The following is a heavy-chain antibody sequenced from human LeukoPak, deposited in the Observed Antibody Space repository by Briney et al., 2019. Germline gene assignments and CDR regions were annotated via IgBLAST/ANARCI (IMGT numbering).Heavy chain of an antibody. D-gene: IGHD3-10*01. CDR3: ARDRVDGEGY. J-gene: IGHJ4*02. CDR1: GYSISSGYY. Sequence: SETLSLTCAVSGYSISSGYYWGWIRQPPGKGLESTGRMYHRGSTYYNPSLKSRVTISVDTSNNQSSLKLSSVAAADTAGYYCARDRVDGEGYWGQGTLVTVSS. V-gene: IGHV4-38-2*02. CDR2: MYHRGST.